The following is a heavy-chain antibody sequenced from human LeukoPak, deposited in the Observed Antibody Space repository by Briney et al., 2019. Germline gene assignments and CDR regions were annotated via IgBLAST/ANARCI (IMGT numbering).Heavy chain of an antibody. CDR1: GYSFTSYW. D-gene: IGHD4-11*01. CDR3: ARQEATVLEYFQH. CDR2: IYPGDSDT. Sequence: GESLKISCKGSGYSFTSYWIGWVRQIPGKGLEWMGIIYPGDSDTRYSPSFQGQVTISADKSISTAYLQWSSLMASDTAMYYCARQEATVLEYFQHWGQGTLVTVSS. J-gene: IGHJ1*01. V-gene: IGHV5-51*01.